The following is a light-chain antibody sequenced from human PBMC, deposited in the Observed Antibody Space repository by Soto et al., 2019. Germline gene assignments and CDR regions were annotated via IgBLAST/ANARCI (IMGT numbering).Light chain of an antibody. CDR1: SSDVGSYNL. J-gene: IGLJ3*02. V-gene: IGLV2-23*01. CDR3: CSYAGSMTWV. Sequence: QSALTQPASVSGSPGQSITISCTGISSDVGSYNLVSWYQQYPGKAPKLIIYEDSKRPSRVSNRFSGSKSGDTASLTISGLQADDEADYYCCSYAGSMTWVFGGGTKLTVL. CDR2: EDS.